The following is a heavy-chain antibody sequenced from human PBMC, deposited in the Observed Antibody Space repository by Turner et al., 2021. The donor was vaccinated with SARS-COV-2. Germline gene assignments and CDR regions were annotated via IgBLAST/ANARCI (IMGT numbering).Heavy chain of an antibody. CDR3: ARVDYYYYGMDV. V-gene: IGHV4-30-2*01. Sequence: QLQLQEYGSGLVKPSQTLSLTCAVFGGSISSGGYPWSWIRQPPGTGLEWIGDIYHSGSTYSNPSLKSRVTISLDMSKNQFSLKLSSVTSADTAVYYCARVDYYYYGMDVWGQGTTVTVSS. J-gene: IGHJ6*02. CDR2: IYHSGST. CDR1: GGSISSGGYP.